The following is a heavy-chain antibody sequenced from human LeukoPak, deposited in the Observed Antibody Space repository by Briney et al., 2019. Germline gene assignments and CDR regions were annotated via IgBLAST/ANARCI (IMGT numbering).Heavy chain of an antibody. CDR1: RYTFTSYG. J-gene: IGHJ4*02. V-gene: IGHV1-18*04. CDR2: ISAYNGNT. Sequence: ASVKVSCKASRYTFTSYGISWVRQAPGQGLEWMGWISAYNGNTNYAQKLQGRVTMTTDTSTSTAYMELRSLRSDDTAVYYCASSIAVAGTGLLVYWGQGTLVTVSS. CDR3: ASSIAVAGTGLLVY. D-gene: IGHD6-19*01.